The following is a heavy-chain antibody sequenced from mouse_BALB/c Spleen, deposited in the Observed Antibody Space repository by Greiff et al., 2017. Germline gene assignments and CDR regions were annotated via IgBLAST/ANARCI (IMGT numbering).Heavy chain of an antibody. CDR2: ISDGGSYT. CDR1: GFTFSDYY. CDR3: ARDLTGTSY. Sequence: EVQLVESGGGLVKPGGSLKLSCAASGFTFSDYYMYWVRQTPEKRLEWVATISDGGSYTYYPDSVKGRFTISRDNAKNNLYLQMSSLKSEDTAMYYCARDLTGTSYWGQGTLVTVSA. V-gene: IGHV5-4*02. J-gene: IGHJ3*01. D-gene: IGHD4-1*01.